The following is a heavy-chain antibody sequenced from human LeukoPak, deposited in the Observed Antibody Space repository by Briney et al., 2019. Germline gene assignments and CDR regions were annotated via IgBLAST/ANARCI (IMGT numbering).Heavy chain of an antibody. CDR2: INPNSGGT. V-gene: IGHV1-2*02. Sequence: ASVKVSCKASGYTLTGYYMHRVRQAPGQGLEWMGWINPNSGGTNYAQKFQGRVTMTRDTSISTAYMELSRLRSDDTAVYYCATYGSGSYPNYYYYGMDVWGQGTTVTVSS. J-gene: IGHJ6*02. CDR1: GYTLTGYY. CDR3: ATYGSGSYPNYYYYGMDV. D-gene: IGHD3-10*01.